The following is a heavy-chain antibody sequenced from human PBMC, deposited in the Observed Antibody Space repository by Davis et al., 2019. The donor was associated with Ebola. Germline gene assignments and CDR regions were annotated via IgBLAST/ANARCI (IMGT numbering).Heavy chain of an antibody. CDR1: GFTFSSNS. V-gene: IGHV3-21*04. J-gene: IGHJ4*02. Sequence: GGSLRLSCAASGFTFSSNSMNWVRQAPGKGLEWISFISSSSNYIYYADSVKGRFTVSRDNAKNSLYLQMNSLRAEDTAVYYCARELGAFYGDALDYWGQGTLVTVSS. CDR2: ISSSSNYI. D-gene: IGHD4-17*01. CDR3: ARELGAFYGDALDY.